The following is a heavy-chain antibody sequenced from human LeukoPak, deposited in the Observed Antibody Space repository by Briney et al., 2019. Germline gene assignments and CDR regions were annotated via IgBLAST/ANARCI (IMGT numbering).Heavy chain of an antibody. V-gene: IGHV3-21*06. J-gene: IGHJ4*02. CDR3: ARDPSSDRFQYFDY. D-gene: IGHD6-19*01. Sequence: GGSLRLSCAASGFTVSSYGMNWVRQAPGKRLEWVSCISTYYRDIYYADSVKGRFTVSRDNAKNSMFLQMNSLTAEDTAVYFCARDPSSDRFQYFDYWGQGALVTVSS. CDR1: GFTVSSYG. CDR2: ISTYYRDI.